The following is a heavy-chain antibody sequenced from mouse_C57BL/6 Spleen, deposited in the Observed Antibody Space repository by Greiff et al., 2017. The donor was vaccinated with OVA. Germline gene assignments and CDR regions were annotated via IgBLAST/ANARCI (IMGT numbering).Heavy chain of an antibody. Sequence: VKVVESGAELVRPGASVTLSCKASGYTFTDYEMHWVKQTPVHGLEWIGAIDPETGGTAYNQKFKGKAILTADKSSSTAYMELRSLTSEDSAVYYCTRTHITTVVPTGFAYWGQGTLVTVSA. D-gene: IGHD1-1*01. V-gene: IGHV1-15*01. CDR2: IDPETGGT. J-gene: IGHJ3*01. CDR3: TRTHITTVVPTGFAY. CDR1: GYTFTDYE.